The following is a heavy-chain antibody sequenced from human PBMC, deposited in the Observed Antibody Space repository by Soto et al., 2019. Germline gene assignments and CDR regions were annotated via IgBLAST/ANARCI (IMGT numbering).Heavy chain of an antibody. Sequence: QVQLQQSGPGLVKPSGTLSLTCTVSGGSINSRNWWSWVRQPPGKGLEWIGEIYHSGSTNYNVSLQIRPAMSVDKSKSYFSLMLSSVTAAHTAVYVLERYYTSTSYLGDDCDVTRVLGYWCQGTRVIVSS. V-gene: IGHV4-4*02. J-gene: IGHJ4*02. CDR2: IYHSGST. D-gene: IGHD2-21*01. CDR1: GGSINSRNW. CDR3: ERYYTSTSYLGDDCDVTRVLGY.